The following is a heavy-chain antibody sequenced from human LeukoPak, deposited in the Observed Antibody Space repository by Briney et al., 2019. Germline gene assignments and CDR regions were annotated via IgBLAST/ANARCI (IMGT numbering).Heavy chain of an antibody. CDR1: GGSFSGYY. Sequence: SETLSLTCAVYGGSFSGYYWSWIRQPPAKGLEWIGEINHSGSTNYNPSLKSRVTISVDTSKNQFSLKLSSVTVADTAVYYCARASRAFGRRFDYWGQGTLVTVSS. CDR3: ARASRAFGRRFDY. J-gene: IGHJ4*02. V-gene: IGHV4-34*01. CDR2: INHSGST. D-gene: IGHD3-10*01.